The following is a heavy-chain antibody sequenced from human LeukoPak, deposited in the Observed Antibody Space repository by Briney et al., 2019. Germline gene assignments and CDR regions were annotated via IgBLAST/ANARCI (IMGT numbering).Heavy chain of an antibody. Sequence: GASVKVSCKASGYTFTSYGISWVRQAPGQGLEWMGWISAYNGNTNYAQKLQGRVTMTTDTSTSTAYMELRSQRSDDTAVYYCARSPLEYYDILTGYLGGDYWGQGTLVTVSS. CDR2: ISAYNGNT. CDR1: GYTFTSYG. D-gene: IGHD3-9*01. CDR3: ARSPLEYYDILTGYLGGDY. J-gene: IGHJ4*02. V-gene: IGHV1-18*01.